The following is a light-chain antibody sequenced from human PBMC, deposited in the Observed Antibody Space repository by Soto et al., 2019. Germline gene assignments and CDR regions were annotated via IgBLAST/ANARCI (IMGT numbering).Light chain of an antibody. CDR2: DAS. CDR3: QQSDSLPIT. CDR1: QDISNY. J-gene: IGKJ5*01. V-gene: IGKV1-33*01. Sequence: DLQMTQSPSSLSASVGDRVTITCRASQDISNYLNWYQQRPGKAPKLLIYDASNLERGVPSRFSGTRSGTHFTFAIIRLQPEDVATYYCQQSDSLPITFGQGTRLEI.